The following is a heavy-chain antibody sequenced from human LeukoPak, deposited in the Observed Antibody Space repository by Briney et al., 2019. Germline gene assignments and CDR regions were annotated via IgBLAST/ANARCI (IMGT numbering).Heavy chain of an antibody. V-gene: IGHV1-18*01. J-gene: IGHJ4*02. D-gene: IGHD4-17*01. CDR2: ISAYNGNT. CDR1: GYTFTSYG. CDR3: ARVRYGDYDYYFDY. Sequence: ASVKVSCKASGYTFTSYGISWVRRAPGQGLEWMGWISAYNGNTNYAQKLQGRVTMTTDTSTSTAYMELRSLRSDDTAVYYCARVRYGDYDYYFDYWGQGTLVTVSS.